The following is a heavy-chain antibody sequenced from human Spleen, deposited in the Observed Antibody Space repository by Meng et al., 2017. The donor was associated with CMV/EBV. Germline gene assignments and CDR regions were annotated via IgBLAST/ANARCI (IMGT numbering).Heavy chain of an antibody. Sequence: GESLKISCAASGFTFSDYYMSWIRQAPGKGLEWVSYISSSGSTIYYADSVKGRFTISRDNAKNSLYLQMNSLRAEGTAVYYCARDLRYYGSGSYYWGQGTLVTVSS. V-gene: IGHV3-11*01. CDR1: GFTFSDYY. J-gene: IGHJ4*02. CDR3: ARDLRYYGSGSYY. D-gene: IGHD3-10*01. CDR2: ISSSGSTI.